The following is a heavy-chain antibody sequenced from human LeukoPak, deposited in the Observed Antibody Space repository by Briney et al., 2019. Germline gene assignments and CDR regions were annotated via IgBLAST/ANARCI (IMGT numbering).Heavy chain of an antibody. Sequence: GGSLRLSCAASGFTFSSYEMNWVRQAPGKGLEWVSYISSSGSTIYYADSVKGRFTISRDNSKNTLYLQMNSLRAEDTAVYYCARDTGAFDIWGQGTMVTVSS. CDR3: ARDTGAFDI. V-gene: IGHV3-48*03. CDR1: GFTFSSYE. J-gene: IGHJ3*02. D-gene: IGHD1-14*01. CDR2: ISSSGSTI.